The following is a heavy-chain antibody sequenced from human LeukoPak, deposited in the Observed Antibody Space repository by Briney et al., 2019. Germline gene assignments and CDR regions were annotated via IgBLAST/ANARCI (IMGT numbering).Heavy chain of an antibody. D-gene: IGHD1-1*01. CDR3: AREVIGGNSA. CDR1: GFSFSTYN. Sequence: GGSLRLSCAASGFSFSTYNMNGVRQAPGKGLEWVSSISSSTTYIYYADSVKGRFTIFRDDAKNSLFLQMNSLRADDTAVYYCAREVIGGNSAWGQGTLVTVSS. V-gene: IGHV3-21*04. CDR2: ISSSTTYI. J-gene: IGHJ4*02.